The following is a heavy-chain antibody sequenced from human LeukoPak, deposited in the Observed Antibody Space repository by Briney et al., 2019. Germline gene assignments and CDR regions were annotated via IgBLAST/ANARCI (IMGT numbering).Heavy chain of an antibody. CDR1: GFTFSSYS. CDR2: ISSSSSYI. D-gene: IGHD4-17*01. CDR3: AGDPLYGDYAFGD. Sequence: GGSLRLSCAASGFTFSSYSMNWVRQAPGKGLEWVSSISSSSSYIYYADSVKGRFTISRDNAKNSLYLQMNSLRAEDTAVYYCAGDPLYGDYAFGDWGQGTLVTVSS. V-gene: IGHV3-21*01. J-gene: IGHJ4*02.